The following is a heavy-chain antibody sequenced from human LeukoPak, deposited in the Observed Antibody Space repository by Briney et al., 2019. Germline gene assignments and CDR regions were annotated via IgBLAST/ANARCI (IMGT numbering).Heavy chain of an antibody. J-gene: IGHJ6*03. V-gene: IGHV3-7*01. Sequence: GGSLRLSCAASGFTFSSYWMSWVRQAPGKGLEWVANIKQDGSEKYYVDSVKGRFTISRDNAKNSLYLQMNSLRAEDTAVYYCARDVYGSGGSCYRYYYYYMDVWGKGTTVTVSS. CDR1: GFTFSSYW. CDR3: ARDVYGSGGSCYRYYYYYMDV. D-gene: IGHD2-15*01. CDR2: IKQDGSEK.